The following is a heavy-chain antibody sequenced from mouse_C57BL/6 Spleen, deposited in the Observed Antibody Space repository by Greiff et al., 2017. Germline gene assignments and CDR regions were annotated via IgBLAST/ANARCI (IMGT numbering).Heavy chain of an antibody. V-gene: IGHV1-50*01. CDR2: IDPSDSYT. D-gene: IGHD5-1*01. CDR3: ARRGTYTYFDY. CDR1: GYTFTSYW. Sequence: VQLQQPGAELVKPGASVKLSCKASGYTFTSYWMQWVKQRPGQGLEWIGEIDPSDSYTNYNQKFKGKATLTVDTSSSTAYMQLSSLTSEDSAVYYCARRGTYTYFDYWGQGTTLTVSS. J-gene: IGHJ2*01.